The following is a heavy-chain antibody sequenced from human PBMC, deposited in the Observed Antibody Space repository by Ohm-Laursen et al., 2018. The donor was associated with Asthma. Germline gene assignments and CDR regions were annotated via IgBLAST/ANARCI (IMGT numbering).Heavy chain of an antibody. CDR3: ARENDDYDFWSGYPRGYYGMDV. Sequence: GSSVKVSCKASGYTFTSYYMHWVRQAPGQGLEWMGIINPSGGSTSYAQKFQGRVTMTRDTSTSTVYMELSSLRSEDTAVYYCARENDDYDFWSGYPRGYYGMDVWGQGTTVTVSS. CDR1: GYTFTSYY. J-gene: IGHJ6*02. D-gene: IGHD3-3*01. CDR2: INPSGGST. V-gene: IGHV1-46*01.